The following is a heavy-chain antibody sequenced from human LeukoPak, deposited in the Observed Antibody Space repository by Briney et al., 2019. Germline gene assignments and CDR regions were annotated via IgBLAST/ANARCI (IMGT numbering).Heavy chain of an antibody. CDR1: GGTFSSYA. J-gene: IGHJ3*02. CDR3: ARSDQLGRYAFDI. Sequence: GASVKVSCKASGGTFSSYAISWVRQAPGQGLEWMGGIIPIFGTANYAQKFQGRVTITADESTSTAYMELSSLRSEDTAVYYCARSDQLGRYAFDIWGQGTMVTVSS. V-gene: IGHV1-69*13. D-gene: IGHD7-27*01. CDR2: IIPIFGTA.